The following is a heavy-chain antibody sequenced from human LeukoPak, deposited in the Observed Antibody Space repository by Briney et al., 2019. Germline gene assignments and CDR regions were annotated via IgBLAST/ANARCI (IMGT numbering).Heavy chain of an antibody. CDR1: GFIVRSNY. Sequence: GGSLRLSCAASGFIVRSNYMSWVRQAPGKGLEWVSVIYSGGNTYYADSVEGRFTISRDNSKNTLYLQMNSLRPEDTAVYYCARGPPYYYYYYMDVWAKGTTVTVSS. CDR2: IYSGGNT. V-gene: IGHV3-66*02. CDR3: ARGPPYYYYYYMDV. J-gene: IGHJ6*03.